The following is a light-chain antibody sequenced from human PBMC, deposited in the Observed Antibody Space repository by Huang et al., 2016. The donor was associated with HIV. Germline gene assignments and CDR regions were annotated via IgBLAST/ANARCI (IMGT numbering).Light chain of an antibody. CDR1: QSVFSY. Sequence: EIVLTQSPGTLSLSPGERATLSCRTSQSVFSYLAWYQQRPGQAPRLLIYDASNRATGIPARFSGSGSGTDFTLTISSLEPEDFAVYYCQQRSAWPGTFGQGTKLEIK. V-gene: IGKV3-11*01. CDR2: DAS. J-gene: IGKJ2*01. CDR3: QQRSAWPGT.